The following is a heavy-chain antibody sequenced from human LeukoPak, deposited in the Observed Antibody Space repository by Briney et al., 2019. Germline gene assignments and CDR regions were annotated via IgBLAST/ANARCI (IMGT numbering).Heavy chain of an antibody. CDR2: INPNSGGT. D-gene: IGHD3-10*01. CDR1: GYTFTGYY. V-gene: IGHV1-2*02. CDR3: ARAGLWFGELLTRGWFDP. J-gene: IGHJ5*02. Sequence: ASVKVSCKASGYTFTGYYMHWVRQAPGQGLEWMGWINPNSGGTNHAQKFQGRVTMTRDTSISTAYMELSRLRSDDTAVYYCARAGLWFGELLTRGWFDPWGQGTLVTVSS.